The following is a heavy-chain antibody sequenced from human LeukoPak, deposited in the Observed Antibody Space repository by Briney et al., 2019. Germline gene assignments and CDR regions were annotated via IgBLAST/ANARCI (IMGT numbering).Heavy chain of an antibody. V-gene: IGHV3-21*01. CDR3: ARDLGSSSALDY. CDR1: GFTFSSYS. CDR2: ISSSSSYI. D-gene: IGHD6-6*01. Sequence: GGSLRLSCADSGFTFSSYSMKWVRQAPGKGLEWVSSISSSSSYIYYADSVKGRFTISRDNAKNSLYLQMNSLRAEDTAVYYCARDLGSSSALDYWGPGTLVTVSS. J-gene: IGHJ4*02.